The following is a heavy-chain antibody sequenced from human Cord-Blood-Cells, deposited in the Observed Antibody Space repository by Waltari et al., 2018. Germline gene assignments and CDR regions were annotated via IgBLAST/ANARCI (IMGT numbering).Heavy chain of an antibody. CDR2: FIPIFGTA. V-gene: IGHV1-69*01. J-gene: IGHJ4*02. CDR1: GGTFSSYA. Sequence: QVQLVQSGAEVKKPGSSVKVSCKASGGTFSSYAISWVRQAPGQGLEWMGGFIPIFGTANYAQKFQGRVTITADESTSTAYMELSSLRSEDTAVYYCARSPSLRYFDWLLYYFDYWGQGTLVTVSS. D-gene: IGHD3-9*01. CDR3: ARSPSLRYFDWLLYYFDY.